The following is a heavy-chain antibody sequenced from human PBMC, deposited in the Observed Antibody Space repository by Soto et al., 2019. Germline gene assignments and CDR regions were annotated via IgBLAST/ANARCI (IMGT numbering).Heavy chain of an antibody. CDR2: IIPILGIA. D-gene: IGHD3-10*01. J-gene: IGHJ4*02. CDR3: ARERRGGAIDFDY. V-gene: IGHV1-69*08. CDR1: GGTFSSYT. Sequence: QVQLVQSGAEVKKPGSSVKVSCKASGGTFSSYTISWVRQAPGQGLEWMGRIIPILGIANYAQKFQGRVTITADKSTSTAYMELSSLRSEDTAVYYCARERRGGAIDFDYWGQGTLVTVSS.